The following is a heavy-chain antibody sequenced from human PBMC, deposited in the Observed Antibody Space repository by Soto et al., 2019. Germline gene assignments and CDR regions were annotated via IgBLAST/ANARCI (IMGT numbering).Heavy chain of an antibody. CDR1: SFTFTSYD. J-gene: IGHJ4*02. CDR2: ISSDGTKK. V-gene: IGHV3-30*18. CDR3: PKDPYGDSFF. D-gene: IGHD4-17*01. Sequence: QVQLVESGGGVVQPGRSLRLSCAASSFTFTSYDLHWVRQAPGKGLEWVAFISSDGTKKYYADSVKGRFTISRDNSKNTLYLQMNSLKPEDTAVYHCPKDPYGDSFFWGQGTLLTVSS.